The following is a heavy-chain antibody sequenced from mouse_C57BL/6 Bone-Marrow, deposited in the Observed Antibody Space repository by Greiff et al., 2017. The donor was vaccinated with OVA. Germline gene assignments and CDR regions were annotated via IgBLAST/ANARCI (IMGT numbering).Heavy chain of an antibody. CDR2: IDPSDSYT. Sequence: VQLQQPGAELVMPGASVKLSCKASGYTFTSYWMHWVKQRPGQGLEWIGEIDPSDSYTNYNQKFKGKSTLTVDKSSSTAYMQLSSLPSEDSAVYYCARGGATSVFAYWGQGTLVTVSA. J-gene: IGHJ3*01. D-gene: IGHD5-5*01. CDR3: ARGGATSVFAY. V-gene: IGHV1-69*01. CDR1: GYTFTSYW.